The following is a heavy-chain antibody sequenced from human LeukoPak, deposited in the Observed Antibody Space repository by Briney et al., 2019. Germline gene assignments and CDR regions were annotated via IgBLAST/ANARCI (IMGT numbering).Heavy chain of an antibody. CDR1: GFTFSSYA. CDR3: ARAIAVAGIMFDY. J-gene: IGHJ4*02. V-gene: IGHV3-30-3*01. Sequence: GRSRRLCCAASGFTFSSYAMHWVRQAPGKGLEGVAVISYDGSNKYYADSVKGRFTISRDNSQNTLYLQMNSLRAEDTAVYYCARAIAVAGIMFDYWGQGTLVTVSS. D-gene: IGHD6-19*01. CDR2: ISYDGSNK.